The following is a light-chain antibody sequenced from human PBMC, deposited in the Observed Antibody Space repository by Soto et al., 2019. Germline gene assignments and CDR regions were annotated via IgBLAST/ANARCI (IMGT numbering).Light chain of an antibody. J-gene: IGLJ2*01. CDR3: SSYATNRDVL. CDR1: SSDIGHYNF. CDR2: DVS. V-gene: IGLV2-14*03. Sequence: QSALTQPASVSGSTGQSITISCTGSSSDIGHYNFVSWYQHHPGKAAKLIIYDVSDRPSGVSNRFSGSKSGNTASLTISGLQAEDEADYYCSSYATNRDVLFGGGTKLTVL.